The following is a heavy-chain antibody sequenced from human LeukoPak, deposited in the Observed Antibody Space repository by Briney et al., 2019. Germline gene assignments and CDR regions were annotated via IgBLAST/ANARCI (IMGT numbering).Heavy chain of an antibody. Sequence: GGSLRLSCAASGFTVSSNYMSWVRQAPGKGLEWVSVIYSGGSTYYADSVKGRFTISRDNSRNTLYLQMNSLRAEDTAVYYCARGRSAPLWYTSTIYFDYWGQGTLVTVSS. CDR3: ARGRSAPLWYTSTIYFDY. V-gene: IGHV3-66*02. D-gene: IGHD3-10*01. CDR2: IYSGGST. J-gene: IGHJ4*02. CDR1: GFTVSSNY.